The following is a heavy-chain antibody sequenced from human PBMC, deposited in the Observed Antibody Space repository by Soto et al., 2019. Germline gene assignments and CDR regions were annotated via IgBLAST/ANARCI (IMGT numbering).Heavy chain of an antibody. Sequence: SVGSLRLSCAASGFTFSNYAIHWVRQAPGKGLEWVAVLSYDGNNKHYADSVKGRFTISRDNSKNTLFLQMNSLRAEDTAVYYCARGPIGDAAMVTNYFDYWGQGTLVTVSS. CDR3: ARGPIGDAAMVTNYFDY. CDR2: LSYDGNNK. V-gene: IGHV3-30-3*01. D-gene: IGHD5-18*01. CDR1: GFTFSNYA. J-gene: IGHJ4*02.